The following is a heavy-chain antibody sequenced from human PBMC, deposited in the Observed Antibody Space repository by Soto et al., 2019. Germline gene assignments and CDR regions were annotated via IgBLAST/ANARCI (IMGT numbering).Heavy chain of an antibody. CDR1: GYSFTSYW. V-gene: IGHV5-51*01. Sequence: LGESLKISCKGSGYSFTSYWIGWVRQMPGKGLECMGFIYPGDSDTRYSPSFQGQVTISADKSISTAYLQWSSLKASDTAMYYCARTAAAGKYYYGVDVWGQGTTVTVSS. D-gene: IGHD6-13*01. J-gene: IGHJ6*02. CDR2: IYPGDSDT. CDR3: ARTAAAGKYYYGVDV.